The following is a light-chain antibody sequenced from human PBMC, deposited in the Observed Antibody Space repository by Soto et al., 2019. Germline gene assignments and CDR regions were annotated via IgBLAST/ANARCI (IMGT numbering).Light chain of an antibody. CDR2: AAS. Sequence: DIQLTQSPSFLSASVGDRVTITCRASQGISSYLVWYQQRPGKAPKLLIYAASTLQSGVPSRFSGSGSGTEFTLTISSLQPEDFATYYCQQLNTYPITFGLGTRLAIK. CDR3: QQLNTYPIT. CDR1: QGISSY. J-gene: IGKJ5*01. V-gene: IGKV1-9*01.